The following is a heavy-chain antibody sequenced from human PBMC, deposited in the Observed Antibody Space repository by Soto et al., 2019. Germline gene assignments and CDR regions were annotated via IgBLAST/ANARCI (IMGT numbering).Heavy chain of an antibody. CDR2: IITLFGTA. J-gene: IGHJ4*02. CDR3: AREVGYGDFSAALLD. CDR1: GGTFSSHS. V-gene: IGHV1-69*01. D-gene: IGHD4-17*01. Sequence: VQLMQSGAEVKKPGSSVKVSCNASGGTFSSHSINWVRQAPGQGLEWMGGIITLFGTANYAQNFQGRVTITADQSTSTAYMELNSLRSDDTAVYLCAREVGYGDFSAALLDWGQGTLVTVSS.